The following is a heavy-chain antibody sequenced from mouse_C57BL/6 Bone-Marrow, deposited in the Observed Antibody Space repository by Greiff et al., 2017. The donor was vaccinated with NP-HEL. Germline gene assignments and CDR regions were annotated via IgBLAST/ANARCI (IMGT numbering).Heavy chain of an antibody. CDR1: GFTFTDYY. D-gene: IGHD2-5*01. J-gene: IGHJ4*01. Sequence: EVQLVESGGGLVQPGGSLSLSCAASGFTFTDYYMSWVRQPPGKALEWLGFIRNKANGYTTEYSASVKGRFTISRDNSQSILYLQMNALRAEDSATYYCASFYSNYEAMDYWGQGTSVTVSS. CDR3: ASFYSNYEAMDY. V-gene: IGHV7-3*01. CDR2: IRNKANGYTT.